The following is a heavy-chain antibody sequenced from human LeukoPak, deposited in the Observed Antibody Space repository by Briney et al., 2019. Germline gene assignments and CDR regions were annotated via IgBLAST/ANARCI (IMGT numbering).Heavy chain of an antibody. Sequence: GGSLRLSCAASGFTFSSYGMHGVRQAPGKGLEWVAVISYDGSNKYYADSVKGRFTVSRDNSKNTLYLQMNSLRAEDTAVYYCAKRARQQWPVLGMDVWGKGTTVTVSS. CDR3: AKRARQQWPVLGMDV. J-gene: IGHJ6*04. V-gene: IGHV3-30*18. D-gene: IGHD6-19*01. CDR2: ISYDGSNK. CDR1: GFTFSSYG.